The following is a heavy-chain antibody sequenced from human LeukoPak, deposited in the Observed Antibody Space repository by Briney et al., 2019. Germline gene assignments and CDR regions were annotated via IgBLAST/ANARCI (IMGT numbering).Heavy chain of an antibody. D-gene: IGHD1-26*01. CDR1: GGSISSTSTY. CDR3: ARLNYYGFDY. J-gene: IGHJ4*02. V-gene: IGHV4-39*01. Sequence: PETLSLTCTVSGGSISSTSTYWGWIRQPPGKGLEWIATIYYSGSTYYNASLKSRITIAVDTPKSQFSLKLSSVTAADTAVYYCARLNYYGFDYWGQGTLVTFSS. CDR2: IYYSGST.